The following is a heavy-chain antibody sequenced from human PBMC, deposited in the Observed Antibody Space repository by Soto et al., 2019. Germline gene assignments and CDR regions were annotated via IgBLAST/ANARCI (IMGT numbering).Heavy chain of an antibody. Sequence: GESLKISCKGSGYTFTDYWIGWVRQLPGKGLEWMGIIYPGDSDTRYSPSFQGQVTISADKSISTAYLQWSSLKASDTAMYYCASLPLYYYDSSGEAPFDYWGQGTLVTVSS. CDR2: IYPGDSDT. D-gene: IGHD3-22*01. CDR3: ASLPLYYYDSSGEAPFDY. J-gene: IGHJ4*02. V-gene: IGHV5-51*01. CDR1: GYTFTDYW.